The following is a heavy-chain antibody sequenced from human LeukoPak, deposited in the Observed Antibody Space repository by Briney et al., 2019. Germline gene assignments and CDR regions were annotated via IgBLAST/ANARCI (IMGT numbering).Heavy chain of an antibody. D-gene: IGHD5-18*01. V-gene: IGHV3-7*01. J-gene: IGHJ4*02. CDR2: IKQDGSEE. CDR3: ARVRVKSGYSYVYFFDY. Sequence: PGGSLRLSCAASGFTFSAYSMNWVRRAPGKGLEWVANIKQDGSEEYYVDSVKGQFTISRDNAKNSLYLQMNSLSAEDTAVYYCARVRVKSGYSYVYFFDYWGQGTLVTVSS. CDR1: GFTFSAYS.